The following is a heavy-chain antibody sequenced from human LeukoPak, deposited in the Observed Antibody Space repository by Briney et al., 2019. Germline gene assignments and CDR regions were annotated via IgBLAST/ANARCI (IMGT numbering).Heavy chain of an antibody. CDR3: AILLWEGQTNNWFDP. J-gene: IGHJ5*02. Sequence: SETLSLTCTVSGGSISSSSYYWGWIRQPPGKGLEWIGSIYYSGSTYYNPSLKSRVTISVDTSKNQLSLKLSSVAAADTAVYYGAILLWEGQTNNWFDPWGQGTLVTASS. D-gene: IGHD1-14*01. CDR2: IYYSGST. CDR1: GGSISSSSYY. V-gene: IGHV4-39*01.